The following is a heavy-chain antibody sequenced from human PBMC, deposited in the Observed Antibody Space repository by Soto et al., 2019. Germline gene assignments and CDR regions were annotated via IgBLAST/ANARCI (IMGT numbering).Heavy chain of an antibody. Sequence: GESLKISCKGSGYSFTSYWISWVRQMPGKGVEGMGRIDPSDSYTNYSPSFQGHVTISADKSISTAYLQWSSLKASDTAMYYCATRLRVGATTHYYYYGMDVWGQGTTVTVSS. J-gene: IGHJ6*02. V-gene: IGHV5-10-1*01. CDR3: ATRLRVGATTHYYYYGMDV. CDR1: GYSFTSYW. CDR2: IDPSDSYT. D-gene: IGHD1-26*01.